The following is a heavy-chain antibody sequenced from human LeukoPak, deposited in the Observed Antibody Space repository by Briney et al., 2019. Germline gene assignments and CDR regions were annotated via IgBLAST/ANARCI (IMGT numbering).Heavy chain of an antibody. D-gene: IGHD6-6*01. J-gene: IGHJ6*02. CDR2: IVPSDSYT. CDR3: ARQEYSSSSGGYYYYGMDV. V-gene: IGHV5-10-1*01. Sequence: AGESLKISCKGSGYSFTSYWISWVRQMPGKGLEWMGRIVPSDSYTNYSPSFQGHVTISADKSISTAYLQWSSLKASDTAMYYCARQEYSSSSGGYYYYGMDVWGQGTTVTVSS. CDR1: GYSFTSYW.